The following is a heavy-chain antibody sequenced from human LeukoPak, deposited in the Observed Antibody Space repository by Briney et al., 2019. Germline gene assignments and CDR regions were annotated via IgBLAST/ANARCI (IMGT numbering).Heavy chain of an antibody. D-gene: IGHD2-2*01. CDR3: ARDAPDIVVVPAAGRLMDV. J-gene: IGHJ6*03. Sequence: PGGSLRLSCAASGFTFSSYSMNWVRQAPGKGLEWVSSISSSSSYIYYADSVKGRFTISRDNAKNSLYLQMNSLRAEDTAVYYCARDAPDIVVVPAAGRLMDVWGKGTTVTVSS. CDR1: GFTFSSYS. V-gene: IGHV3-21*01. CDR2: ISSSSSYI.